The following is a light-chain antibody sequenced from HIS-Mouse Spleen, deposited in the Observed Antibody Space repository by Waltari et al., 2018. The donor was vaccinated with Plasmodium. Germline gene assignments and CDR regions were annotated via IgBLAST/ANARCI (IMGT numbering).Light chain of an antibody. J-gene: IGLJ3*02. CDR3: YSTDSSGNHRV. V-gene: IGLV3-10*01. Sequence: SYELPQPPSVSVSPGQTARTPCSGDALPKKYAYWYQQKSGQAPVLVIYEDSKRPPGIPERFSGSSSGTMATLTISGAQVEDEADYYCYSTDSSGNHRVFGGGTKLTVL. CDR1: ALPKKY. CDR2: EDS.